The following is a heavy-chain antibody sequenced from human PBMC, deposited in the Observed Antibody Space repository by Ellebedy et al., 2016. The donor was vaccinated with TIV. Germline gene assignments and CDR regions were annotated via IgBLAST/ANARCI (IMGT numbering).Heavy chain of an antibody. J-gene: IGHJ4*02. D-gene: IGHD3-10*01. CDR1: GYTFRDYG. Sequence: ASVKVSCKTSGYTFRDYGFSWVRQAPGQGLEWTGWISGYDGSINYAQKFQDRVTMTTDTSTSTGYMELRSLRSDDTAVYYCARSGSRWYTSMVVGGDYWGQGTLVTVSS. V-gene: IGHV1-18*01. CDR2: ISGYDGSI. CDR3: ARSGSRWYTSMVVGGDY.